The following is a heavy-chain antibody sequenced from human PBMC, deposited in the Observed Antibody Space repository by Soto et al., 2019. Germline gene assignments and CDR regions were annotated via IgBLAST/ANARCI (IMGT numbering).Heavy chain of an antibody. J-gene: IGHJ5*02. Sequence: SETLSLTCTVSGGSISGGGYYWSWIRQHPGKGLEWIGYIYYSGSTYYNPSLKSRVTISVDTSKNQFSLKLSSVTAADTAVYYCARVRVGRAAAGFDPWGQGTLVTVSS. CDR3: ARVRVGRAAAGFDP. CDR2: IYYSGST. V-gene: IGHV4-31*02. CDR1: GGSISGGGYY. D-gene: IGHD2-2*01.